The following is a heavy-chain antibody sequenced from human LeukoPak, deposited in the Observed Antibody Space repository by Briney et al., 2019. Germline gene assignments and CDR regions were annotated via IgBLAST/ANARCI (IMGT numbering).Heavy chain of an antibody. CDR1: GFSFGDYA. D-gene: IGHD6-19*01. Sequence: PGGSLRLSCTGSGFSFGDYAMSWVRQAPGKGLEWVGFIRVKGNGGTADYAASVKGRFTISRDDSKSIAYLQMNSLKTEDTAVYYCARHGARQYGSGWYHLAEWGQGTLVTVSS. J-gene: IGHJ4*02. V-gene: IGHV3-49*04. CDR3: ARHGARQYGSGWYHLAE. CDR2: IRVKGNGGTA.